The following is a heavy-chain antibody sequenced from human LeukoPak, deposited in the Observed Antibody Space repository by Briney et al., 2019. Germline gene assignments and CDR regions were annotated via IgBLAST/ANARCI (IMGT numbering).Heavy chain of an antibody. D-gene: IGHD2-2*01. J-gene: IGHJ4*02. CDR3: ARHRTPGSGDIVVVPAAVDY. V-gene: IGHV4-39*01. CDR2: IYYSGST. Sequence: KPSETLSLTCTVSGGSISSNNYHWGWIRQPPGKGLEWIGSIYYSGSTHYNPSLQSRVTISVDTSKNQFSLKLTSVTAADMAVYYCARHRTPGSGDIVVVPAAVDYWGQGTLVTVSS. CDR1: GGSISSNNYH.